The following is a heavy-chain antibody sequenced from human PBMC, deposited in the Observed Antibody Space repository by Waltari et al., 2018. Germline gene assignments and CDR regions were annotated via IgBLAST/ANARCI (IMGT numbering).Heavy chain of an antibody. V-gene: IGHV3-30*02. J-gene: IGHJ4*02. CDR1: GFTYGNFG. CDR3: AKDAFGNTYLDF. CDR2: IWFDGSDK. D-gene: IGHD2-2*02. Sequence: QVHLVESGGGVVPPGGSLRLSWATSGFTYGNFGMHWVRQAPGKGLEWVALIWFDGSDKFYADSVRGRFTISRDNSARTLYLDMDSLRLDDTAMYYCAKDAFGNTYLDFWGQGTLVTVSS.